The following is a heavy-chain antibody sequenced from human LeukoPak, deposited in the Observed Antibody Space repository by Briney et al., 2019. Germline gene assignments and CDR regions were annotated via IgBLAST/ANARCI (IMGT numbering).Heavy chain of an antibody. CDR2: IKQDGGEK. CDR3: ASFWGSRESDWLRDGVDV. Sequence: PGGSLRLSCAASGFTFSSYWMSWVRQAPGKGLEWVANIKQDGGEKYYVDSVKGRFTISRDNAKNSLYLQMNSLSAEDTAVYYCASFWGSRESDWLRDGVDVWGQGTTVTASS. V-gene: IGHV3-7*01. D-gene: IGHD2-21*02. J-gene: IGHJ6*02. CDR1: GFTFSSYW.